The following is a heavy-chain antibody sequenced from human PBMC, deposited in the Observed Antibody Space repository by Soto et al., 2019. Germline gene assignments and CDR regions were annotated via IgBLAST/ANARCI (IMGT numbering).Heavy chain of an antibody. CDR1: GYTFTSYG. D-gene: IGHD3-9*01. Sequence: QVQLVQSGAEVKKPGASVKVSCKASGYTFTSYGISWVRQAPGQGLELMGWISAYNGNTNYAQKLQGRVNMTTDTSTSTAYMELRSLRSDDTAVYYCARELHRVLRYFDWLDYWGQGTLVTVSS. J-gene: IGHJ4*02. V-gene: IGHV1-18*04. CDR2: ISAYNGNT. CDR3: ARELHRVLRYFDWLDY.